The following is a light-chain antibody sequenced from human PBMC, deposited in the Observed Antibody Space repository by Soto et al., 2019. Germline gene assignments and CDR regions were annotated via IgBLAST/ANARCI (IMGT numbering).Light chain of an antibody. CDR3: CSSASGGTLVE. CDR2: EGS. V-gene: IGLV2-23*01. J-gene: IGLJ2*01. Sequence: QSALTQPASVSGSPGQSITISCTGTTSDVGNENLVSWYQQHPGKAPKLMIYEGSKRPSGVSYRFSGSKSGDTASLTISGLQAGDEADYYCCSSASGGTLVEFGGGTKLTVL. CDR1: TSDVGNENL.